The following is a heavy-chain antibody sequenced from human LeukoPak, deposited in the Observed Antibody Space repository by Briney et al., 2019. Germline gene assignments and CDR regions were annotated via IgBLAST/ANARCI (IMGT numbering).Heavy chain of an antibody. J-gene: IGHJ4*02. CDR3: ARHGYYDSSFDY. CDR2: IYYSGST. V-gene: IGHV4-39*01. D-gene: IGHD3-22*01. CDR1: GGSISSSSYY. Sequence: PSETLSLTCTVSGGSISSSSYYWGWIRQPPGKGLEWIGSIYYSGSTYYNPSLKSRVTISVDTSKNQFSLKLSSVTAADTAVYYCARHGYYDSSFDYWGQGTQVTVSS.